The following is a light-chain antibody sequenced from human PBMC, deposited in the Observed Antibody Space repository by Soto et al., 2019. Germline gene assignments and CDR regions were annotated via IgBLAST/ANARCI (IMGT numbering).Light chain of an antibody. V-gene: IGKV3-20*01. CDR1: QSISTY. Sequence: EIVLTQSPGTLSLSPGERATLFCRASQSISTYLTWYQQSPGQAPRLLIYGATNRATGIPDRFSGSGSGTDFTLTISRLEPEDFAVYYCQHHGGSPLFTFGPGTKVDIK. J-gene: IGKJ3*01. CDR2: GAT. CDR3: QHHGGSPLFT.